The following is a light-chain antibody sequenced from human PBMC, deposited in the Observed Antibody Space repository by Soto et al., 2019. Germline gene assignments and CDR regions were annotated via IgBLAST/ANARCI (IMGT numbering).Light chain of an antibody. V-gene: IGLV2-11*01. CDR1: SSDVGTYDF. Sequence: QSALTQPRSVSGSPGQSVTISCTGTSSDVGTYDFVSWYQQHPGKAPRLMIFDVSERPSGVPDRFSGSKSGSTASLTISGLQAEDEAHYYCRSYTTSSTSLVFGTGTKVTVL. CDR2: DVS. CDR3: RSYTTSSTSLV. J-gene: IGLJ1*01.